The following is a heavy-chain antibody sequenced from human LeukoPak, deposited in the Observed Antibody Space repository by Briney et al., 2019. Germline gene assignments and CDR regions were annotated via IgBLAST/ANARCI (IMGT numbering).Heavy chain of an antibody. CDR2: IYHSGST. D-gene: IGHD3-10*01. J-gene: IGHJ5*02. CDR3: ARGGSGSYVVDP. CDR1: GGSISSTNW. V-gene: IGHV4-4*02. Sequence: SETLSLTCAVSGGSISSTNWWSWVRQPPGKGLEWIGEIYHSGSTNYNPSLKSRVTISVDKSKNEFFLKLTSVTAADTAVHFCARGGSGSYVVDPWGQGTLVIVSS.